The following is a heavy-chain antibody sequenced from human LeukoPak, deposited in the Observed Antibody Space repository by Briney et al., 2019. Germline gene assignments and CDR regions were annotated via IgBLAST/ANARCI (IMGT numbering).Heavy chain of an antibody. Sequence: SETLSLTCTVSGGSISSYYWSWIRQPSGKGLEWIGYIYYSGSTNYNPSLKSRVTFSVDTSKNQFSLKLSSVTAADTAVYYCARGITMVRGVLLDYWGQGTLVTVSS. CDR1: GGSISSYY. V-gene: IGHV4-59*08. CDR3: ARGITMVRGVLLDY. CDR2: IYYSGST. D-gene: IGHD3-10*01. J-gene: IGHJ4*02.